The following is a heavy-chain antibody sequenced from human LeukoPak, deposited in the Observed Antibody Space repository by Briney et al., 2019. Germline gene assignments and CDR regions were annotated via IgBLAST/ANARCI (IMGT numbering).Heavy chain of an antibody. Sequence: ASVKVSCKASGYTFTGYYMHWVRQAPGQGLEWMGRINLNSGGTNYAQKFQGRVTMTRDASISTTYMELSRLRSDDTAVYYCARDYDIPGDYWGQGTLVTVSS. CDR2: INLNSGGT. V-gene: IGHV1-2*06. D-gene: IGHD3-9*01. CDR1: GYTFTGYY. CDR3: ARDYDIPGDY. J-gene: IGHJ4*02.